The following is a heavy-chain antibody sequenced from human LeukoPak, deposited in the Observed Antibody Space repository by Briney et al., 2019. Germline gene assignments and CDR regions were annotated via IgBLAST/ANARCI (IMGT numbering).Heavy chain of an antibody. Sequence: GGSLRLSCAASEFTFSTYAMNWVRQVPGQGLEWVSVITGNSGLIDYAESVKGRFTISRDNSRNMVYLQMNSLRVEDTATYFCAKDRKPDGLYNFDYWGQGILVTVSS. D-gene: IGHD5-24*01. CDR2: ITGNSGLI. V-gene: IGHV3-23*01. CDR3: AKDRKPDGLYNFDY. CDR1: EFTFSTYA. J-gene: IGHJ4*02.